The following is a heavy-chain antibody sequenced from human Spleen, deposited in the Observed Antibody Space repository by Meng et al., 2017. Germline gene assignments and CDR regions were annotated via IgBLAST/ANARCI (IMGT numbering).Heavy chain of an antibody. CDR2: INHSGST. CDR1: VGSFSDYY. CDR3: ASWIYSCGWQ. J-gene: IGHJ4*02. D-gene: IGHD6-19*01. V-gene: IGHV4-34*01. Sequence: QVQLQQWGAGLLKPSETLSLTCVVSVGSFSDYYWSWIRQPPGKGLEWIGEINHSGSTNYNPSLESRATISVDTSQNNLSLKLSSVTAADSAVYYCASWIYSCGWQWGQGALVTVSS.